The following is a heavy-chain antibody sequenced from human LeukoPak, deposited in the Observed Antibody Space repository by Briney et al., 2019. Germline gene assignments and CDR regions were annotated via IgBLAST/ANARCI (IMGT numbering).Heavy chain of an antibody. CDR2: INPNSGGT. J-gene: IGHJ4*01. D-gene: IGHD1-1*01. CDR3: ARRYNWNAGPFDY. Sequence: ASVKVSCKASGYTFTGYYMHWVRQAPGQGLEWMGWINPNSGGTNYAQKFQGRVTMTRDTSISTAYMELSRLRSDDTAVYYCARRYNWNAGPFDYWGQGTLVTVSS. V-gene: IGHV1-2*02. CDR1: GYTFTGYY.